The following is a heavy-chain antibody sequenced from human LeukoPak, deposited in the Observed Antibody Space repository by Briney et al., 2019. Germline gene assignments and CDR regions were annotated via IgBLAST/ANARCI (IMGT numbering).Heavy chain of an antibody. CDR1: GGSISSGSYY. V-gene: IGHV4-61*01. CDR3: ARAYDSNGYEFDY. D-gene: IGHD3-22*01. CDR2: IYYSGST. J-gene: IGHJ4*02. Sequence: SETLSLTCTVSGGSISSGSYYWSWLQHPPGRGLEWIGYIYYSGSTNNNSSLKRRVNIPVDPYKNQFSLKLSSVTDADTAVRYCARAYDSNGYEFDYWGQGTLVTVSS.